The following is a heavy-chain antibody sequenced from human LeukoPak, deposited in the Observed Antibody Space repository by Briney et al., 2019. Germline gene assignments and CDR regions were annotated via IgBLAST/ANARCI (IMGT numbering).Heavy chain of an antibody. CDR1: GGSISSYY. CDR2: IYYSGST. CDR3: ARDRGYCTNGVCPDY. J-gene: IGHJ4*02. Sequence: SETLSLTCTVSGGSISSYYWSWIRQPPGKGLEWIGYIYYSGSTNYNPSLKSRVTISVDRSKNQFSLKLSSVTAADTAVYYCARDRGYCTNGVCPDYWGQGTLVTVSS. D-gene: IGHD2-8*01. V-gene: IGHV4-59*01.